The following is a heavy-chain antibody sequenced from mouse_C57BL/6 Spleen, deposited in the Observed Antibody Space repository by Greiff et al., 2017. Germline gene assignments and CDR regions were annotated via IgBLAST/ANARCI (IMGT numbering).Heavy chain of an antibody. J-gene: IGHJ1*03. CDR3: ARAGGNWYFDV. CDR1: GFNIKDYY. V-gene: IGHV14-2*01. CDR2: IDPEDGET. Sequence: DVKLVESGAELVKPGASVKLSCTASGFNIKDYYMHWVKQRTEQGLEWIGRIDPEDGETKYAPKFKGKATITADTSSNTASLQLSSLTPEDAAVSYCARAGGNWYFDVWGTGTTVTVSS.